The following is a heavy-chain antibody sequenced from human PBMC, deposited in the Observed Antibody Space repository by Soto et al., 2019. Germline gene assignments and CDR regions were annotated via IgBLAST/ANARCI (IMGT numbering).Heavy chain of an antibody. CDR3: ARVGFWSGYLDY. D-gene: IGHD3-3*01. CDR2: INHSGST. J-gene: IGHJ4*02. CDR1: GGSFSGYY. Sequence: SETLSLTCAVYGGSFSGYYWSWIRQPPGKGLEWIGEINHSGSTNYNPSLKSRVTISVDTSKNQFSLKLSSVTAADTAVYYCARVGFWSGYLDYWGQGTLVTVSS. V-gene: IGHV4-34*01.